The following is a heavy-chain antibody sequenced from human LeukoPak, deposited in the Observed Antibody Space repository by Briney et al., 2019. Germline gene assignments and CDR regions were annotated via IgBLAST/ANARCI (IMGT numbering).Heavy chain of an antibody. CDR2: INHSGST. D-gene: IGHD3-3*01. V-gene: IGHV4-34*01. CDR3: AIGIKTVTIFGVVIIPHSWFDP. Sequence: PSETLSLTCAVYGGSFSGYYWSWIRQPPGKGLEWIGEINHSGSTNYNPSLKSRVTISVDTSKNQFSLKLSSVTAADTAVYYCAIGIKTVTIFGVVIIPHSWFDPWGQGTLVTVSS. J-gene: IGHJ5*02. CDR1: GGSFSGYY.